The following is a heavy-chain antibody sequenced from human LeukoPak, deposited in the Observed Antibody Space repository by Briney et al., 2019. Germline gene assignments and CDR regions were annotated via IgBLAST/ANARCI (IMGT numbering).Heavy chain of an antibody. J-gene: IGHJ5*02. CDR1: GFTVSSDY. CDR3: ARNWFDP. CDR2: TYSGGST. V-gene: IGHV3-53*05. Sequence: GGSLRLSCAASGFTVSSDYMSWVRQAPGKGLEWVSVTYSGGSTYYADSVKGRFTISRDKSKNTVYLQMNSLKFEDTAMYYCARNWFDPWGQGTLVTVSS.